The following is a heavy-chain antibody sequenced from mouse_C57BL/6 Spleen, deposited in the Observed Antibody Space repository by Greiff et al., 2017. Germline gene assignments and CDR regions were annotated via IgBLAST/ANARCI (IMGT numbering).Heavy chain of an antibody. Sequence: QVQLKQSGAELVKPGASVKISCKASGYAFSSYWMNWVKQRPGKGLEWIGQIYPGDGDTNYNGKFKGKATLTADKSSSTAYMQLSSLTSEDSAVYFCARWPTVVADFDYWGQGTTLTVSS. CDR3: ARWPTVVADFDY. D-gene: IGHD1-1*01. CDR2: IYPGDGDT. V-gene: IGHV1-80*01. J-gene: IGHJ2*01. CDR1: GYAFSSYW.